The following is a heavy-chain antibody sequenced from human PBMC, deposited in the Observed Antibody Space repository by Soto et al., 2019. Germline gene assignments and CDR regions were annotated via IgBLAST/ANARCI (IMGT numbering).Heavy chain of an antibody. CDR3: ARVSSSGSYLGWFDP. CDR1: GGTFSSDA. J-gene: IGHJ5*02. Sequence: QVQLVQSGAEVKKPGSSVKVSCKASGGTFSSDAITWVRQAPGQGLEWMGGIIPMFGTPNYAQNFQGRLTITADVSSSTAYMELSSLRSEDTAVYYCARVSSSGSYLGWFDPWGQGTLVTVSS. D-gene: IGHD1-26*01. CDR2: IIPMFGTP. V-gene: IGHV1-69*01.